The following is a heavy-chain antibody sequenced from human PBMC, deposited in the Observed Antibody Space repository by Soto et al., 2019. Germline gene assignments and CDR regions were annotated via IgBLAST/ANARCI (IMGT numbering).Heavy chain of an antibody. CDR1: GYTLTELS. J-gene: IGHJ6*02. D-gene: IGHD6-6*01. V-gene: IGHV1-24*01. CDR2: FDPEDGET. Sequence: ASVKVSCKVSGYTLTELSMHWVRQAPGQGLEWMGGFDPEDGETNYAQKLQGRVTMTTDTSTSTAYMELRSLRSDDTAVYYCARVEYSSSSGHYYYYGMDVWGQGTTVTVSS. CDR3: ARVEYSSSSGHYYYYGMDV.